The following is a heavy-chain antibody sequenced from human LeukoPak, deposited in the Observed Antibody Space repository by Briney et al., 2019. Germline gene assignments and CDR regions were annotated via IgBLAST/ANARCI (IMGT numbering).Heavy chain of an antibody. D-gene: IGHD3-22*01. CDR2: ISGSGGST. Sequence: GGSLRLSCAASGFTFGSYAMSWVRQAPGKGLEWVSAISGSGGSTYYADSVKGRFTISRDNSKNTLYLQMNSLRAEDTAVYYCASSYYGSSEFRSHYYYYGMDVWGQGTTVTVSS. CDR3: ASSYYGSSEFRSHYYYYGMDV. V-gene: IGHV3-23*01. CDR1: GFTFGSYA. J-gene: IGHJ6*02.